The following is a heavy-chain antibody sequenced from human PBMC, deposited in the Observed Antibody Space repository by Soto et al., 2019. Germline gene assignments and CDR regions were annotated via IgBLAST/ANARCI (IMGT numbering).Heavy chain of an antibody. Sequence: QVQLVQSGAEVKKPGSSVKVSCKASGGTFSSYTISWVRQAPGQGLEWMGRIIPILGIANSAQKFQGRVTITADKSTSTAYMELSSLRSEDTAVYYCARKDYYWPMPFDYWGQGTLVTVSS. CDR1: GGTFSSYT. D-gene: IGHD3-10*01. J-gene: IGHJ4*02. CDR2: IIPILGIA. V-gene: IGHV1-69*02. CDR3: ARKDYYWPMPFDY.